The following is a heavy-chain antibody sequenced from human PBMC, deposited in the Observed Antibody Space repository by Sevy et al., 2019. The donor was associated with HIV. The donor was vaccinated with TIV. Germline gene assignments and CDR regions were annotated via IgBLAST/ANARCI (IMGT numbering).Heavy chain of an antibody. Sequence: SLRLSCAASGFTFDDYAMHWVRQAPGKGLEWVSGISWNSGSIGYADSVKGRFTISRDNAKNSLYLQMNSLRAEDTALYYCAKDTKRGYSGTLLYWGQGTLVTVSS. V-gene: IGHV3-9*01. CDR2: ISWNSGSI. CDR1: GFTFDDYA. D-gene: IGHD5-12*01. J-gene: IGHJ4*02. CDR3: AKDTKRGYSGTLLY.